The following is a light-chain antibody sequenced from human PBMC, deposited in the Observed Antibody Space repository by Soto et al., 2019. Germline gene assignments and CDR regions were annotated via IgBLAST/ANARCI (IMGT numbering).Light chain of an antibody. Sequence: QTEVTQEPSFSVSPGGTVTLTCGLTSGSVSTRNYPSWYQQIPGQAPRTLIYNTNTRSSGVPDRFSGSILGNKAALTITGAQAADESDYYCALYVGSGIHWVFGGGTKLTVL. J-gene: IGLJ3*02. V-gene: IGLV8-61*01. CDR2: NTN. CDR3: ALYVGSGIHWV. CDR1: SGSVSTRNY.